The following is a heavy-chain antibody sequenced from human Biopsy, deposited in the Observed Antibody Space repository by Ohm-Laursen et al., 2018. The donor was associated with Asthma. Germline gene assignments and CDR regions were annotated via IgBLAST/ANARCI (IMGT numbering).Heavy chain of an antibody. J-gene: IGHJ4*02. Sequence: SLRLSCTASGFTVNRDHMFWVRQAPGKGLEWVSVIYSGGTSDTADSVRGRFTISRDFYKNTLYLQMDGLRAEDTAVYYCARGDSSGWSHYYFDYWGQGTLVTVSS. CDR1: GFTVNRDH. V-gene: IGHV3-53*01. D-gene: IGHD6-19*01. CDR2: IYSGGTS. CDR3: ARGDSSGWSHYYFDY.